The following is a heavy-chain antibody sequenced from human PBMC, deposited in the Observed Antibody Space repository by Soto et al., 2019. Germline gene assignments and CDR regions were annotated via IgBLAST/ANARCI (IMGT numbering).Heavy chain of an antibody. CDR3: ARDPTMITFGGVIVNEFDY. CDR2: IIPILGIA. CDR1: GGTFSSYT. J-gene: IGHJ4*02. V-gene: IGHV1-69*04. Sequence: SVKVSCKASGGTFSSYTISWVRQAPGQGLEWMGRIIPILGIANYAQKFQGRVTTTADKSTSTAYMELSSLRSEDTAVYYCARDPTMITFGGVIVNEFDYWGQGTLVTVSS. D-gene: IGHD3-16*02.